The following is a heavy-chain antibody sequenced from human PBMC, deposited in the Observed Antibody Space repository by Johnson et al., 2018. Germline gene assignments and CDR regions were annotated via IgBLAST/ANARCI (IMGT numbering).Heavy chain of an antibody. V-gene: IGHV3-30-3*01. CDR2: ISYDGRNK. CDR1: GFTFSSYA. D-gene: IGHD1-26*01. CDR3: ARDGRGNSKHGAFDI. Sequence: QVQLVQSGGGVVQPGRSLRLSCAASGFTFSSYAMHWVRQAPGKGLEWVAVISYDGRNKYYADSVKGRFTISRDNSKNTLYLQMNSLRAEDTAGYYCARDGRGNSKHGAFDIWGQGTMVTVSS. J-gene: IGHJ3*02.